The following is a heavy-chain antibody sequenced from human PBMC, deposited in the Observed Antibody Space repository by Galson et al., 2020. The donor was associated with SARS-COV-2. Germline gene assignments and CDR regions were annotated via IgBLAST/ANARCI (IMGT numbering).Heavy chain of an antibody. J-gene: IGHJ6*03. Sequence: GGSLRLSCAASGFTFSSYWMSWVRQAPGKGLEWVANIKQDGSEKYYVDSVKGRFTISRDNAKNSLYLQMNSLRAEDTAVYYCARTAGGVWPHYYYYYMDVWGKGTTVTVSS. CDR3: ARTAGGVWPHYYYYYMDV. CDR2: IKQDGSEK. CDR1: GFTFSSYW. V-gene: IGHV3-7*01. D-gene: IGHD2-8*02.